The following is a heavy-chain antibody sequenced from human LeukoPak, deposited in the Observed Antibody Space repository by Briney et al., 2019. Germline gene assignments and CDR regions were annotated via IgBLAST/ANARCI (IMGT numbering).Heavy chain of an antibody. Sequence: AGGSLRLSCAASGFTFSSYAMHWVRQAPGKGLEWVAVISYDGSNKYYADSVKGRFTISRDNSKNTLYLQMNSLRAEDTAVYYCARDGGMITFGGVIGYWGQGTLVTVSS. V-gene: IGHV3-30-3*01. CDR2: ISYDGSNK. CDR1: GFTFSSYA. D-gene: IGHD3-16*01. CDR3: ARDGGMITFGGVIGY. J-gene: IGHJ4*02.